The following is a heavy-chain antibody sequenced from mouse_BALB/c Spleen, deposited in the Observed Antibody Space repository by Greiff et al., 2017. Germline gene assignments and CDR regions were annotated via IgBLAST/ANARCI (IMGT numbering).Heavy chain of an antibody. CDR3: ARHNYGSSYVRTWFAY. J-gene: IGHJ3*01. CDR1: GFTFSSYT. Sequence: EVQLVESGGGLVQPGGSLKLSCAASGFTFSSYTMSWVRQTPEKRLEWVAYISNGGGSTYYPDTVKGRFTISRDNAKNTLYLQMSSLKSEDTAMYYCARHNYGSSYVRTWFAYWGQGTLVTVSA. D-gene: IGHD1-1*01. V-gene: IGHV5-12-2*01. CDR2: ISNGGGST.